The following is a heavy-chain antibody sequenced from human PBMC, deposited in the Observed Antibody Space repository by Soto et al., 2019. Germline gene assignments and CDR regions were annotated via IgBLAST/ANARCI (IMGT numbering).Heavy chain of an antibody. CDR2: ISSSSSTI. CDR1: GFTFSSYS. V-gene: IGHV3-48*01. J-gene: IGHJ3*02. Sequence: GGSLRLSCAASGFTFSSYSMNWVRQAPGKGLEWVSYISSSSSTIYYADSVKGRFTISRDNAKNSLYLQMNSLRAEDTAVYYYARVGWLLDAFVIWGQGTMVTVSS. D-gene: IGHD5-12*01. CDR3: ARVGWLLDAFVI.